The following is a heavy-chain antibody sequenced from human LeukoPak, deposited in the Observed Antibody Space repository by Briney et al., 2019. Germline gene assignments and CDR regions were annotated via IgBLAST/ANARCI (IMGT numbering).Heavy chain of an antibody. CDR2: MNPNSGNT. CDR3: ARDFWSGYRPDYYYYYMDV. V-gene: IGHV1-8*01. Sequence: APVKVSCKASGYTFTSYDINWVRQATGQGLEWMGWMNPNSGNTGYAQKFQGRVTITTDESTSTAYMELSSLRSEDTAVYYCARDFWSGYRPDYYYYYMDVWGKGTTVTVSS. CDR1: GYTFTSYD. D-gene: IGHD3-3*01. J-gene: IGHJ6*03.